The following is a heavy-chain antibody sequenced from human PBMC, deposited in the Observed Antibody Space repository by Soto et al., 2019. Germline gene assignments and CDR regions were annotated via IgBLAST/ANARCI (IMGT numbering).Heavy chain of an antibody. Sequence: SETLSLTCTVSGGSIGSSSYYWGWIRQPPGKGLEWIGSIYYSGTTYYNPSLKSRVTISVDTSKNQFSLKLSSVTAADTAVYYCARHRGYYDILTGYYTELNFDYWGQGTQVTVSS. J-gene: IGHJ4*02. CDR3: ARHRGYYDILTGYYTELNFDY. D-gene: IGHD3-9*01. CDR2: IYYSGTT. V-gene: IGHV4-39*01. CDR1: GGSIGSSSYY.